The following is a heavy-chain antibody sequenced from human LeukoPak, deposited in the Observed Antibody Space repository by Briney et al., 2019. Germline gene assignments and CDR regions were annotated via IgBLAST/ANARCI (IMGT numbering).Heavy chain of an antibody. CDR2: ISAYNGNT. D-gene: IGHD6-13*01. V-gene: IGHV1-18*01. CDR3: ARDQRRYSSSWYGGRYSY. Sequence: ASVKVSCKASGYTFTSYGISWVRQAPGQGLEWMGWISAYNGNTNYAQKLQGRVTMTTDTSTSTAYMELRSLRSDDTAVYYCARDQRRYSSSWYGGRYSYWGQGTLVTVSS. CDR1: GYTFTSYG. J-gene: IGHJ4*02.